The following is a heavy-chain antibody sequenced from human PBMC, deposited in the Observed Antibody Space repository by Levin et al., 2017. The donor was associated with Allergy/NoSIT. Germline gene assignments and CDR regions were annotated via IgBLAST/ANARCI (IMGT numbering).Heavy chain of an antibody. Sequence: GESLKISCAASGFTFTNAWMSWVRQVPGKGLEWVGRIKSKTDGETTDYAAPVKGRFTISRDDSKNTLYLQMNSLKTEDTAVYYCVTDQEENFGFWSGYFRSWGQGTLVTVSS. CDR1: GFTFTNAW. D-gene: IGHD3-3*01. V-gene: IGHV3-15*01. CDR3: VTDQEENFGFWSGYFRS. J-gene: IGHJ4*02. CDR2: IKSKTDGETT.